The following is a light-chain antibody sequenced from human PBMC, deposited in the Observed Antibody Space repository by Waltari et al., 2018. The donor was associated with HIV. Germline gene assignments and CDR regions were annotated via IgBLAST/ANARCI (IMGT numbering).Light chain of an antibody. Sequence: QSVLAQQPSASGAPGHRVHIYCSGSRTNIARNPLNCHQHFPGTAPKLLIYGDSLRPSGVPARFSGSKFGTSASLVITGLQSGDEADYYCSTWDDRLNGPVVFGGGTRLTVL. V-gene: IGLV1-44*01. CDR1: RTNIARNP. CDR3: STWDDRLNGPVV. CDR2: GDS. J-gene: IGLJ2*01.